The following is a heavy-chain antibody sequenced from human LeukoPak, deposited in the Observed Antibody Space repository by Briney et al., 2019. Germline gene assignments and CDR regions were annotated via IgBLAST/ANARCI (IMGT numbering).Heavy chain of an antibody. CDR2: ISSSSSYI. Sequence: PGGSLRLSCAASGFTFSSYSMNWVRQAPGKGLEWVSSISSSSSYIYYADSVEGRFTISRDNAKNSLYLQMNSLRAEDTAVYYCAREITMVRGVDYWGQGTLVTVSS. J-gene: IGHJ4*02. V-gene: IGHV3-21*01. CDR3: AREITMVRGVDY. D-gene: IGHD3-10*01. CDR1: GFTFSSYS.